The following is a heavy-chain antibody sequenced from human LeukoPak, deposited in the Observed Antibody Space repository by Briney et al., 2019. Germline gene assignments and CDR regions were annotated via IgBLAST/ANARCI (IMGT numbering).Heavy chain of an antibody. V-gene: IGHV3-7*03. CDR2: INPDGSQK. D-gene: IGHD3-3*01. CDR1: EFGLGSFG. Sequence: GGSLRLSCADSEFGLGSFGMIWVRKAPGRGLEWVANINPDGSQKYHVDSVKGRFTISRDNAKNSLYLQMNSLRAEDTAVYYCVRGNPFGAYWGQGTLVTVSS. J-gene: IGHJ4*02. CDR3: VRGNPFGAY.